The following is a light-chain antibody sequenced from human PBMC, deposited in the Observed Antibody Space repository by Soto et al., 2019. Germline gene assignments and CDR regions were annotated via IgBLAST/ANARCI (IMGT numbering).Light chain of an antibody. CDR3: QQYNKWPPIT. Sequence: EVVLTQSPATLSVSPCEIATLSCRASQSVSIKLAWYQQTPGQAPRLLIYDTSTRATGIPARFSGSGSGTEFTLAIRSLQSEDFAVYYCQQYNKWPPITCGKGKQREI. V-gene: IGKV3-15*01. CDR1: QSVSIK. J-gene: IGKJ5*01. CDR2: DTS.